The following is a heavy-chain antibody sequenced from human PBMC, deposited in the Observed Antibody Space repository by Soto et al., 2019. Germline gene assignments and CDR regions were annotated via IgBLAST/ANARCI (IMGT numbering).Heavy chain of an antibody. CDR3: ARSGDNYNLLDY. V-gene: IGHV3-11*06. CDR2: SSNSGTFT. CDR1: GFTFSDYY. J-gene: IGHJ4*02. D-gene: IGHD1-1*01. Sequence: GGSLRLSCEASGFTFSDYYMSWIRQAPGKGLEWIAYSSNSGTFTKYADSVKGRFSISRDNAKNSLYLQINNLSGEDTATYFCARSGDNYNLLDYWGQGTPVTVST.